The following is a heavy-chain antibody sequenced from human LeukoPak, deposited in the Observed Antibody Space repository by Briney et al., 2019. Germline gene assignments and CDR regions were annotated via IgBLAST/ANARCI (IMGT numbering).Heavy chain of an antibody. CDR2: IYYSGST. CDR1: GGSISSSSYY. V-gene: IGHV4-39*07. Sequence: PSETLSLTCTVSGGSISSSSYYWGWIRQPPGKGLEWIGSIYYSGSTYYNPSLKSRVTISVDTSKNQFSLKLSSVTAADTAVYYCARTVLNSSGWSREGWFDPWAREPWSPSPQ. CDR3: ARTVLNSSGWSREGWFDP. D-gene: IGHD6-19*01. J-gene: IGHJ5*02.